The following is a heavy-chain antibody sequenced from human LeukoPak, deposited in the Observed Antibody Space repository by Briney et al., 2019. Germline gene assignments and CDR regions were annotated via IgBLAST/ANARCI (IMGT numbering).Heavy chain of an antibody. Sequence: ASLNLSCTASGYGFSDVYFNWVRQAPGQGLEWMGWINPHSGATNYAQRFQGRVSIHASFGTAHMELSRLTSGNTAVYYCATSSTVSHTRDHWGRGTLVTVSS. D-gene: IGHD1-1*01. J-gene: IGHJ5*02. V-gene: IGHV1-2*02. CDR1: GYGFSDVY. CDR3: ATSSTVSHTRDH. CDR2: INPHSGAT.